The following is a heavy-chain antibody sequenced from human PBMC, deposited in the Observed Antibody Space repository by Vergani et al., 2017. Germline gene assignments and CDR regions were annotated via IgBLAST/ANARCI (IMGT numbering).Heavy chain of an antibody. CDR1: GFTFSNYG. J-gene: IGHJ4*02. CDR3: ARDTVTGSRYFDS. Sequence: QVQLVESGGGVVQPGGSLRLSCGASGFTFSNYGMHWVRQAPGKGLEWVTFIRYGGSNTYYADSVKGRFTISRDNSKNTLFLQMNSLRPEDTAVYYCARDTVTGSRYFDSWGQGTLVTVSS. V-gene: IGHV3-30*02. D-gene: IGHD6-19*01. CDR2: IRYGGSNT.